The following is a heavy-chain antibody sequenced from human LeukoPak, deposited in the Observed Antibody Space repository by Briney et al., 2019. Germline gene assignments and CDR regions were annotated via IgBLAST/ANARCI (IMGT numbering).Heavy chain of an antibody. V-gene: IGHV3-49*04. D-gene: IGHD5-12*01. J-gene: IGHJ4*02. CDR3: TRGRGYSGYDYVY. Sequence: GSLLLSCTASGFTFGDYAMSWVRPAPGKGLEWVGFIRSKGYGGTTEYAASVKGRFTISRDDSKSIAYLQMNSLKTEDTAVYYCTRGRGYSGYDYVYWGQGTLVTVSS. CDR2: IRSKGYGGTT. CDR1: GFTFGDYA.